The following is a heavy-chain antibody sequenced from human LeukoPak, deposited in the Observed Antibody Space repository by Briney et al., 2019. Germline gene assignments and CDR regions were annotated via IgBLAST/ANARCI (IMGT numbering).Heavy chain of an antibody. V-gene: IGHV3-66*01. CDR2: IYSGGST. Sequence: GGSLRLSCAASGFTVSSNYMSWVRQAPGKGLEWVSVIYSGGSTYYADSVKGRFTISRDNSKNTLYLQMNSLRAEDTAVYYCARGLSSGWYRDYYYGMDVWGQGTTVTVSS. D-gene: IGHD6-19*01. CDR3: ARGLSSGWYRDYYYGMDV. J-gene: IGHJ6*02. CDR1: GFTVSSNY.